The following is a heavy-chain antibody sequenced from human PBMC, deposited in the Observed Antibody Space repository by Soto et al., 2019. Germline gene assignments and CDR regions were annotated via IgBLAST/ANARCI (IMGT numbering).Heavy chain of an antibody. V-gene: IGHV4-34*01. J-gene: IGHJ4*02. CDR3: ARIAHSY. CDR2: INHSGST. CDR1: GGSFGGYY. Sequence: SETLSLTCAVYGGSFGGYYWSWIRQPPGKGLEWIGEINHSGSTNYNPSLKSRVTISVDTSKNQFSLKLSSVTAADTAVYYCARIAHSYWGQGTLVTVSS.